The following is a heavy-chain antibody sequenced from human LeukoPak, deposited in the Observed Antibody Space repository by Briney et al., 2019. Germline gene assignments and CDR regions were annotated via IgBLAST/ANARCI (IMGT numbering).Heavy chain of an antibody. V-gene: IGHV3-11*01. CDR1: Y. CDR2: ISSSGTTI. CDR3: ARGGWGSGWYFDY. Sequence: YWGWIRQPPGKGLEWISYISSSGTTIYYADSVKGRFTISRDNAKNSLYLQMNSLRAEDTAVYYCARGGWGSGWYFDYWGQGTLVTVSS. D-gene: IGHD6-13*01. J-gene: IGHJ4*02.